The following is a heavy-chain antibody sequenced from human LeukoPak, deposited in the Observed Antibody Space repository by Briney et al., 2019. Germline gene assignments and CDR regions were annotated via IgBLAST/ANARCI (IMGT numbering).Heavy chain of an antibody. CDR2: VVTTTT. Sequence: PSETLSLTCTVSGGSISAYSWTWVRQSPGKGLEWIGSVVTTTTKYSPALRSRVAISVDTSKNQFSLRLESVTTADTAVYYCARDTTVASGMQFWGQGALVTVSS. V-gene: IGHV4-4*07. J-gene: IGHJ4*02. D-gene: IGHD6-19*01. CDR3: ARDTTVASGMQF. CDR1: GGSISAYS.